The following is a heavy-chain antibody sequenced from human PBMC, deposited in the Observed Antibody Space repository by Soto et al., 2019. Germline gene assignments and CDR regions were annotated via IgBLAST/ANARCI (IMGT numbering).Heavy chain of an antibody. CDR1: GGSISSYY. CDR2: IYYSGST. Sequence: SETLSLTCTVSGGSISSYYWSWIRQPPGKGLEWIGYIYYSGSTNYNPSLKSRVTMSLDTSKNQFSLKLSSVTAADTAVYYCARRYGYSFDFWGQRTLVTVSS. V-gene: IGHV4-59*08. D-gene: IGHD1-1*01. J-gene: IGHJ4*02. CDR3: ARRYGYSFDF.